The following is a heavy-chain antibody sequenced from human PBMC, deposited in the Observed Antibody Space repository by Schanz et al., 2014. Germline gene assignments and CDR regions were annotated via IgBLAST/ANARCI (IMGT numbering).Heavy chain of an antibody. CDR3: ARDSDVSKYNLFDS. V-gene: IGHV3-23*04. CDR2: IRGSGGGT. Sequence: VHLVESGGGVVQPGGSLRLSCAASGFNFSTYALHWVRQAPGKGLEWVSSIRGSGGGTDYADSVKGRFTISRDNAKNSLYLQMTGLRAEDTAVYYCARDSDVSKYNLFDSWGQGTLVTVSS. J-gene: IGHJ5*01. CDR1: GFNFSTYA.